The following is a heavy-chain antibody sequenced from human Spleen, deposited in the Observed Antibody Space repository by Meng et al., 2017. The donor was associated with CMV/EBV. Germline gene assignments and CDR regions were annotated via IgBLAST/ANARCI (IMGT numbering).Heavy chain of an antibody. CDR1: GGIISNDG. V-gene: IGHV1-69*05. CDR3: ALIAAAGTYNWFDP. Sequence: KDSGGIISNDGISGVRQAPGQGLEWMGGIIHIFGTANNAQKCQGRVTITTDESTSTAYMELSSLRSEDTAVYYCALIAAAGTYNWFDPWGQGTLVTVSS. CDR2: IIHIFGTA. D-gene: IGHD6-13*01. J-gene: IGHJ5*02.